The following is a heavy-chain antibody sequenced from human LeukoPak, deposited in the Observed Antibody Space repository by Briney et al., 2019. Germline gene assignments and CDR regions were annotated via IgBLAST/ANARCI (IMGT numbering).Heavy chain of an antibody. Sequence: GGSLRLSCAASGFTFSSYGMHWVRQAPGKGLEWVAVISYDGSNKYYADSVKGRFTISRDNSKNTLYLQMNSLRAEDTAVYYCAKDHSSGWSTFFDYWGQGTLVTVSS. V-gene: IGHV3-30*18. CDR3: AKDHSSGWSTFFDY. CDR2: ISYDGSNK. D-gene: IGHD6-19*01. CDR1: GFTFSSYG. J-gene: IGHJ4*02.